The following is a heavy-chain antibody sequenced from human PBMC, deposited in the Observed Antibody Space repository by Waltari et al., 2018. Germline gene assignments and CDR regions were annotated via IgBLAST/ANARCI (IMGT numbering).Heavy chain of an antibody. Sequence: QLQLQESGPGLVKPSETLSLNCNVSGASISTSSCYWGWIRQPPGKGLEWIGNIYYSGNTYHNPYLKSRVTISVDTSKNQFSLKLSSVTAADTAVYYCARGPTMIRKGYFDYWGQGTLVTVSS. CDR1: GASISTSSCY. V-gene: IGHV4-39*07. CDR3: ARGPTMIRKGYFDY. J-gene: IGHJ4*02. D-gene: IGHD3-22*01. CDR2: IYYSGNT.